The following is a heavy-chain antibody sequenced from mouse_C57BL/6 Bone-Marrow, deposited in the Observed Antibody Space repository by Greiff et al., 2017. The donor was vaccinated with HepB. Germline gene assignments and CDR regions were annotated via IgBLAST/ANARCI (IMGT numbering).Heavy chain of an antibody. Sequence: EVQRVESGGGLVKPGGSLKLSCAASGFTFSSYAMSWVRQTPEKRLEWVATISDGGSYTYYPDNVKGRFTISRDNAKNNLYLQMSHLKSEDTAMYYCARVYYGYDGFAYWGQGTLVTVSA. CDR2: ISDGGSYT. CDR1: GFTFSSYA. J-gene: IGHJ3*01. CDR3: ARVYYGYDGFAY. D-gene: IGHD2-2*01. V-gene: IGHV5-4*01.